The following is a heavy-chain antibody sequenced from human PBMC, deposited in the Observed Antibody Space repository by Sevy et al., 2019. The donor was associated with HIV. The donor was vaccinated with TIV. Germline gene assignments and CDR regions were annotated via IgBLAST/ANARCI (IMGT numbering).Heavy chain of an antibody. CDR1: GSTLSNYW. CDR3: ARDRSYGSGSQFDY. D-gene: IGHD3-10*01. CDR2: IKQDGSEK. V-gene: IGHV3-7*03. J-gene: IGHJ4*02. Sequence: GGSLRLSCGASGSTLSNYWMSWVRQAAGKGLEWVANIKQDGSEKYYVDSVKGRFTISRDNVKNSMYLQMNSLRAEDTAVYYCARDRSYGSGSQFDYWGQGTLVTVSS.